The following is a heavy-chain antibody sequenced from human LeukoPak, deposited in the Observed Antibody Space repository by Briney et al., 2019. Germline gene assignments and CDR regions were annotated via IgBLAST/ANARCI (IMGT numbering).Heavy chain of an antibody. CDR3: AGLAYGDYES. D-gene: IGHD4-17*01. V-gene: IGHV3-23*01. CDR2: IRGNGET. J-gene: IGHJ4*02. CDR1: GLSLSSFA. Sequence: PGVTLRLSCPASGLSLSSFAMSWVRQGPARGLEWVSSIRGNGETFYADSVKGRFTISRDKSKNTLYLQMNSRRAEDTAVYYCAGLAYGDYESWGQGTLVTVSS.